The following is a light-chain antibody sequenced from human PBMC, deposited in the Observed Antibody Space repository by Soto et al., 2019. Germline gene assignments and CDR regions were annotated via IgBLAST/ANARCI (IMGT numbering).Light chain of an antibody. CDR3: QQYNNWPPAT. CDR1: QSVSSN. CDR2: VAS. V-gene: IGKV3-15*01. J-gene: IGKJ4*01. Sequence: EIGMTQSPATLSVYTGERATLSCRASQSVSSNLAWYQQKPGQAPRLLIYVASTRATGIPARFSGSGSGTEFTLTISSLQSEDFAVYYCQQYNNWPPATFGGGTKVDIK.